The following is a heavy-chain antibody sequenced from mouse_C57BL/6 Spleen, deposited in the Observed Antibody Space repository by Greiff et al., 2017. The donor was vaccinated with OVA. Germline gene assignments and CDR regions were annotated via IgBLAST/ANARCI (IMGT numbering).Heavy chain of an antibody. CDR2: IYPSDSET. CDR1: GYTFTSYW. Sequence: QVQLQQPGAELVRPGSSVKLSCKASGYTFTSYWMDWVKQRPGQGLEWIGNIYPSDSETHYNQKFKDKATLTVDKSSSTACMQLSSLTSEDSAVYYCAREYYGSSYVDYWGQGTTLTVSS. D-gene: IGHD1-1*01. J-gene: IGHJ2*01. V-gene: IGHV1-61*01. CDR3: AREYYGSSYVDY.